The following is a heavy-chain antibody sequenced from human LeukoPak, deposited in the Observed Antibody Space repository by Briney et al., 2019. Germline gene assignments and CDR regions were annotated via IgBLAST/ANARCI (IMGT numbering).Heavy chain of an antibody. CDR1: GFTFSTSW. V-gene: IGHV3-15*04. D-gene: IGHD1-7*01. Sequence: GGSLRISCAASGFTFSTSWMSWVRQVPGKGLEWVGQTVSEIDGGTTDYAAPVKGRFTISRDDSKSTLYLQMNSLKIEDTAVYYCTTDEDWNYARKDVWGQGATVIVSS. CDR2: TVSEIDGGTT. CDR3: TTDEDWNYARKDV. J-gene: IGHJ6*02.